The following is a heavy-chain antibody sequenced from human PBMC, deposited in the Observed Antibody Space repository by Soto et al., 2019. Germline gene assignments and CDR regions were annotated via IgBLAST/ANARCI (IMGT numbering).Heavy chain of an antibody. CDR1: GGSISSSSYY. CDR2: IYYSGST. V-gene: IGHV4-39*01. J-gene: IGHJ6*02. CDR3: ARQGSMAHWLVHYYYGMDV. Sequence: PSETLSLTCTVSGGSISSSSYYWGWIRQPPGKGLEWIGSIYYSGSTYYNPSLKSRVTISVDTSKNQFSLKLSSVTAADTAVYYCARQGSMAHWLVHYYYGMDVWGQGTTVTVSS. D-gene: IGHD6-19*01.